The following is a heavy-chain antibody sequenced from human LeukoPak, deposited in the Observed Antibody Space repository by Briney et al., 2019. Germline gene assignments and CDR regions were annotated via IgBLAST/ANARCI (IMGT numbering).Heavy chain of an antibody. V-gene: IGHV4-39*07. CDR1: GGSISSSSYY. CDR2: IYYSGST. D-gene: IGHD6-13*01. J-gene: IGHJ4*02. Sequence: SETLSLTCTVSGGSISSSSYYWGWIRQPPGKGLEWIGSIYYSGSTYYNPSLKSRVTISVDTSKNQFSLKLSSVTAADTAVYYCATSIAATGSYFDYWGQGTLVTVSS. CDR3: ATSIAATGSYFDY.